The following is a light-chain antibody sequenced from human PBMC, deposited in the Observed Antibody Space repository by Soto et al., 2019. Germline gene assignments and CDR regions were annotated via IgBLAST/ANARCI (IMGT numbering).Light chain of an antibody. V-gene: IGKV1-27*01. J-gene: IGKJ4*01. CDR1: QGIAPY. CDR3: QKYNRAPLT. CDR2: ATS. Sequence: DVQMTQSPSSLSAFVGDRVTITCRASQGIAPYLAWFQQKPGKVPKLLIYATSTLQSGFPSRFSGSGYGTDFTLTINSLQPEDGGTYYCQKYNRAPLTFGGATMVEIK.